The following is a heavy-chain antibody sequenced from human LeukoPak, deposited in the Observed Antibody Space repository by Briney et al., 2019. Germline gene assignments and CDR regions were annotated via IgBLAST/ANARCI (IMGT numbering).Heavy chain of an antibody. CDR1: GYTFTGYY. CDR3: ARDYYDSSGYHDY. Sequence: ASVKVSCKASGYTFTGYYMHWVRQAPGQGLEWMGWINPNSGGTNYAQKFQGRVTMTRDTSISTAYMELSRLRSGDTAVYYCARDYYDSSGYHDYWGQGTLVTVSS. CDR2: INPNSGGT. V-gene: IGHV1-2*02. J-gene: IGHJ4*02. D-gene: IGHD3-22*01.